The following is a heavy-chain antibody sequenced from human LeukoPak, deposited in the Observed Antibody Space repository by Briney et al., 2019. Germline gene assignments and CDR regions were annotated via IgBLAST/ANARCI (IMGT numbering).Heavy chain of an antibody. CDR1: GGSISSYY. D-gene: IGHD6-19*01. J-gene: IGHJ2*01. CDR3: ARDLYSSGYWYFDL. CDR2: IYYSGST. V-gene: IGHV4-59*01. Sequence: PSEALSLTCTVPGGSISSYYWSWIRQPPGKGLEWIGSIYYSGSTNYNPSLKSRVTISVDTSKNQFSLKLSSVTAADTAIYYCARDLYSSGYWYFDLWGRGTLVTVSS.